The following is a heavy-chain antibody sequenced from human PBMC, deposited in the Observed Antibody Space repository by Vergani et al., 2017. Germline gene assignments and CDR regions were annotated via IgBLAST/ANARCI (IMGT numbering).Heavy chain of an antibody. Sequence: EVQLLESGGGLVQPGGSLRLSCAASGFSFSDYAMSWVRQAPGKGLEWVAAISGSGSTTYYADSVKGRFTVSRDNSKNTLYLQMNSLRAEDTAVYYCAKAKGGWGSYQLLYGYFDYWGQGTLVTVSS. V-gene: IGHV3-23*01. D-gene: IGHD2-2*02. CDR2: ISGSGSTT. CDR3: AKAKGGWGSYQLLYGYFDY. CDR1: GFSFSDYA. J-gene: IGHJ4*02.